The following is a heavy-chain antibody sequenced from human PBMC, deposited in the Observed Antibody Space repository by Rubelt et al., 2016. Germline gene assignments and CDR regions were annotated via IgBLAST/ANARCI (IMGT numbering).Heavy chain of an antibody. CDR2: ISRSNGNT. CDR3: AREGVKGSRKDGMDV. J-gene: IGHJ6*02. CDR1: GYTFTSYG. D-gene: IGHD2-8*01. V-gene: IGHV1-18*01. Sequence: QVQLVQSGAEVKKPGASVKVSCKASGYTFTSYGISWVRQAPGQGLEWMGWISRSNGNTNYAQKLQGRVTMTTDTSTSTAYMELRGLRADDTAVYYCAREGVKGSRKDGMDVWGQGTTVTVSS.